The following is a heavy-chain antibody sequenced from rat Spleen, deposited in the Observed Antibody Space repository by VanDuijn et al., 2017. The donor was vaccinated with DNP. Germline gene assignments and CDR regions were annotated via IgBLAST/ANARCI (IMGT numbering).Heavy chain of an antibody. J-gene: IGHJ1*01. CDR1: GFTFSNYD. Sequence: EVQLVESGGGLVQPGRSLKLSCAASGFTFSNYDMAWVRQAPTKGLEWVASISTSGGSTYYRDSVKGRFTVSRDNAKSTLYLQMDSLRSEDTATYYCASRHTTGGYFDFWGPGTMVTVSS. CDR2: ISTSGGST. CDR3: ASRHTTGGYFDF. D-gene: IGHD1-7*01. V-gene: IGHV5-25*01.